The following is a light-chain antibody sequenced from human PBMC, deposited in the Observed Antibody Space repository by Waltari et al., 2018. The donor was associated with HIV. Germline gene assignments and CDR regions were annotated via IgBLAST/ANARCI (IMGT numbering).Light chain of an antibody. CDR3: YSTDSSGNHRV. V-gene: IGLV3-10*01. CDR2: EDS. J-gene: IGLJ2*01. Sequence: SYALTQPPSVSVSPGQPARITCSGDALPKKYAYWYQQTSGQAPVLVIYEDSKRPSGIPERFSGSSSGTMATLTISGAQVEDEADYYCYSTDSSGNHRVFGGGTKLTVL. CDR1: ALPKKY.